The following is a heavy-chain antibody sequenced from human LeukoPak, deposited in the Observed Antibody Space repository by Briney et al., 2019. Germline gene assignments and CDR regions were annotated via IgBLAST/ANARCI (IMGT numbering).Heavy chain of an antibody. D-gene: IGHD3-3*01. J-gene: IGHJ6*03. CDR1: GFTFSSYA. CDR2: ISYDGSNK. V-gene: IGHV3-30-3*01. Sequence: PGRSLRLSCAASGFTFSSYAMHWVRQAPGKGLEWVAVISYDGSNKYYADSVKGRFTISRDNSRNTLYLQMNSLRAEDTAVYYCASKRPDYDFWSGYSPYYYYYMDVWGKGTTVTVSS. CDR3: ASKRPDYDFWSGYSPYYYYYMDV.